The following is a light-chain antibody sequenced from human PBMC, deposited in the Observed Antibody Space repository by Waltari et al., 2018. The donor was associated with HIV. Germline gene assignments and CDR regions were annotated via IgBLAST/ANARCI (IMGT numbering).Light chain of an antibody. CDR2: AVS. V-gene: IGLV2-11*01. CDR3: CSFAGSYTV. Sequence: QSALTQPRPVSGSPGPTVTISCTGRSIDVRRYTYVPWYQQHPGKAPKFLIYAVSKRPSGVPDRFSGSKSDNTASLTIAGLQAEDEADYYCCSFAGSYTVFGGGTKVTVL. CDR1: SIDVRRYTY. J-gene: IGLJ3*02.